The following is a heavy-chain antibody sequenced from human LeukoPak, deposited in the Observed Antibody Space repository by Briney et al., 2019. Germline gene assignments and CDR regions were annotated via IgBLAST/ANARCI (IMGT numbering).Heavy chain of an antibody. V-gene: IGHV5-51*01. Sequence: GESLKTSCKASGYSFTDNWVAWVRQMPGKGLEWMGIIPPGGSATTYNPSFQGHVTISVDKSITTAYLQWSSLKASDTAIYYCAKYPRWLNSPDPPEDYWGQGTLVTVSS. CDR2: IPPGGSAT. CDR3: AKYPRWLNSPDPPEDY. D-gene: IGHD5-18*01. J-gene: IGHJ4*02. CDR1: GYSFTDNW.